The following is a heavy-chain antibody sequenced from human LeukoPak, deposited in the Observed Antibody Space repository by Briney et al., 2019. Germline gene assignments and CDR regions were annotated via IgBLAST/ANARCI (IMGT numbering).Heavy chain of an antibody. CDR3: ARAGTSSGVFDY. Sequence: GASVRVSCKASGYTFTGYFIHWVRQAPGQGLEWMGWINPNSGGTDYAQKFQGRVTLTRDTSTSTAYMELSRLRSDDTAVYYCARAGTSSGVFDYWGQGTLVTVSS. CDR1: GYTFTGYF. J-gene: IGHJ4*02. V-gene: IGHV1-2*02. D-gene: IGHD6-25*01. CDR2: INPNSGGT.